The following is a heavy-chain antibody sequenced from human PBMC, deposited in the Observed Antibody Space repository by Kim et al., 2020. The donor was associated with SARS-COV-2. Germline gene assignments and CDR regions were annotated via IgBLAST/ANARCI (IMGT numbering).Heavy chain of an antibody. D-gene: IGHD6-19*01. V-gene: IGHV4-59*08. CDR1: GGSISSYY. J-gene: IGHJ4*02. CDR2: IYYSGST. CDR3: ASGDYDSSGWYYFDY. Sequence: SETLSLTCTVSGGSISSYYWSWIRQPPGKGLEWIGYIYYSGSTNYNPSLKSRVTISVDTSKNQFSLKLSSVTAADTAVYYCASGDYDSSGWYYFDYWGQGTVGTVSS.